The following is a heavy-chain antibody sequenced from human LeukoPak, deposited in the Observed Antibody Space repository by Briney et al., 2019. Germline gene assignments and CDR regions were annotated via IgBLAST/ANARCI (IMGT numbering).Heavy chain of an antibody. CDR3: ARAGSGYEDGFNY. J-gene: IGHJ4*02. D-gene: IGHD5-12*01. CDR2: ISSSSSYI. CDR1: GFTFSSYA. V-gene: IGHV3-21*01. Sequence: GGSLRLSCAASGFTFSSYAMSWVRQAPGKGLEWVSSISSSSSYIYHADSVKGRFTISRHNAKNSLYLQMNSLRAEDTAVYYCARAGSGYEDGFNYWGQGTLVTVSS.